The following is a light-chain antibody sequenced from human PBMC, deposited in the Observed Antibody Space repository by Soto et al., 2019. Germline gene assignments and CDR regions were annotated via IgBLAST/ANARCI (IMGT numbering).Light chain of an antibody. CDR2: GAS. V-gene: IGKV3-15*01. Sequence: EIVMTQSPATLSVSPGERATLSCRASQSVSSNLAWYQQKPGQAPRLLIYGASTSATGIPARFSGSGSGSEFTLTISSLQSEDFEVYYCQQYNNWPPGTFGQGTKVEIK. CDR1: QSVSSN. J-gene: IGKJ1*01. CDR3: QQYNNWPPGT.